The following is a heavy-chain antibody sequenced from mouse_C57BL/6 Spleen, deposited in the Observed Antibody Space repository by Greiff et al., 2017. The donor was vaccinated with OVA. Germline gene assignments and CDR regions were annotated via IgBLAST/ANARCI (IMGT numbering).Heavy chain of an antibody. V-gene: IGHV1-39*01. D-gene: IGHD1-1*01. CDR2: INPNYGTT. Sequence: VHVKQSGPELVKPGASVKISCKASGYSFTDYNMNWVKQSNGKSLEWIGVINPNYGTTSYNQKFKGKATLTVDQSSSTAYMQLNSLTSEDSAVYYCARTDYGSSSAWFAYWGQGTLVTVSA. CDR3: ARTDYGSSSAWFAY. CDR1: GYSFTDYN. J-gene: IGHJ3*01.